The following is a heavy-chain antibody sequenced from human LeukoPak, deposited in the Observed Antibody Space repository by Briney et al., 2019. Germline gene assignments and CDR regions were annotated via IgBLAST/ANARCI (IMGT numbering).Heavy chain of an antibody. CDR1: GYTFADYY. Sequence: ASVKVSCKASGYTFADYYMNWVRQAPGQGLEWMGWINPDNGRTNYAQKFQGRVIMTRDTSITTVYMELSGLRSDDTAIYYCARDHIAVTTEFDFWGQGTLVTVSS. CDR2: INPDNGRT. J-gene: IGHJ4*02. D-gene: IGHD4-17*01. CDR3: ARDHIAVTTEFDF. V-gene: IGHV1-2*02.